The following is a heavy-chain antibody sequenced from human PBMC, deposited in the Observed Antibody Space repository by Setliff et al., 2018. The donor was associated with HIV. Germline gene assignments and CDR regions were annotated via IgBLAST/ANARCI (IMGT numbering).Heavy chain of an antibody. D-gene: IGHD6-6*01. J-gene: IGHJ4*02. V-gene: IGHV3-23*01. CDR2: ISGGGGGT. CDR3: ASGYSSSSPRRDY. CDR1: GVSFNNYA. Sequence: GGSLRLSCAASGVSFNNYAMSWVRQAPGKGLEWVSAISGGGGGTNYADSVRGRFTISRDNSNNTLYLHMNNLRAEDTAVYYCASGYSSSSPRRDYWGQGTLVTVS.